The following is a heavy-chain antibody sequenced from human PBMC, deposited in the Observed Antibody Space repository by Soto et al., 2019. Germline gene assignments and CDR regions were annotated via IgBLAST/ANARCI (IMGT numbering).Heavy chain of an antibody. J-gene: IGHJ4*02. CDR2: ISSSSSYI. Sequence: GGSLRLSCAASGFTFSSYSMQWVRQAPGKGLEWVSSISSSSSYIYYADSVKGRFTISRDNAKNSLYLQMNSLRAEDTAVYYGARDGGLTGDALLYFDYWGQGTLVTGSS. V-gene: IGHV3-21*01. CDR1: GFTFSSYS. CDR3: ARDGGLTGDALLYFDY. D-gene: IGHD7-27*01.